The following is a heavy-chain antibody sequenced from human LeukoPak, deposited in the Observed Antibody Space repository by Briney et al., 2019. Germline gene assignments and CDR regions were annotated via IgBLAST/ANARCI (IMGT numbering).Heavy chain of an antibody. D-gene: IGHD6-19*01. CDR1: GYTFTSYA. CDR3: ARDRPTSYSSGWYYYYYYMDV. J-gene: IGHJ6*03. V-gene: IGHV7-4-1*02. Sequence: ASVKVSCKASGYTFTSYAMNWVRQAPGQGLEWMGWINTNTGNPTYAQGFTGRFVFSLDTSVSTAYLQISSLKAEDTAVYYCARDRPTSYSSGWYYYYYYMDVWGKGTTVTISS. CDR2: INTNTGNP.